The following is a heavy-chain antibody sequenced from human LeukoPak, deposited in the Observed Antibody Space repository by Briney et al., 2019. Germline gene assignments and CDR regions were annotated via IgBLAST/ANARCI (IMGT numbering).Heavy chain of an antibody. V-gene: IGHV3-30*04. CDR1: GFTFSSYA. CDR2: ISYDGSNK. CDR3: AKTPLSDPSGHYYYMDV. D-gene: IGHD3-3*01. Sequence: GRSLRLSCAASGFTFSSYAMHWVRQAPGKGLEWVAVISYDGSNKYYADSVKGRFTISRDNSKNTLYLQMNSLRIEDTALYYCAKTPLSDPSGHYYYMDVWGKGTTVTVSS. J-gene: IGHJ6*03.